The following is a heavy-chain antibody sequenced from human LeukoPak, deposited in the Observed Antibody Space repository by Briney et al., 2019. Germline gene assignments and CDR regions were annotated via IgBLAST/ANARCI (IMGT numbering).Heavy chain of an antibody. CDR2: ISWNSGSI. D-gene: IGHD3-22*01. Sequence: GGSLRLSCAASGFTFDDYAMHWVRQGPGKGLEWVSGISWNSGSIGYADSVKGRFTISRDNSKNTLYLQMNSLRAEDTAVYYCAKPINPMIAQNYFDYWGQGTLVTVSS. CDR1: GFTFDDYA. CDR3: AKPINPMIAQNYFDY. V-gene: IGHV3-9*01. J-gene: IGHJ4*02.